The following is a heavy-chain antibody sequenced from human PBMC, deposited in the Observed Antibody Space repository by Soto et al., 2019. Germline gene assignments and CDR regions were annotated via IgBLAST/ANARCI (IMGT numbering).Heavy chain of an antibody. V-gene: IGHV3-33*01. CDR3: ARDARGVTQTYFDY. CDR2: IWYDGSNK. J-gene: IGHJ4*02. D-gene: IGHD3-10*01. CDR1: GFTFSSYG. Sequence: LRLSCAASGFTFSSYGMHWVRQAPGKGLEWVAVIWYDGSNKYYADSVKGRFTISRDNSKNTLYLQMNSLRAEDTAVYYCARDARGVTQTYFDYWGQGTLVTVSS.